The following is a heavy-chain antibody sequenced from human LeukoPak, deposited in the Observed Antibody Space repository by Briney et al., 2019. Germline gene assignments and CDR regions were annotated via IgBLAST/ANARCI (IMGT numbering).Heavy chain of an antibody. Sequence: SETLSLTCTVSGDSINSNNYYWSWIRQPPGKGPEWIGYFSYSGSTNYNPSLKSRVTISVDTSKNQFSLNLSSVTAADTAVYYCARGPLDSGYTYFDYWGQGTLVSVAS. CDR2: FSYSGST. D-gene: IGHD5-12*01. CDR1: GDSINSNNYY. J-gene: IGHJ4*02. V-gene: IGHV4-61*05. CDR3: ARGPLDSGYTYFDY.